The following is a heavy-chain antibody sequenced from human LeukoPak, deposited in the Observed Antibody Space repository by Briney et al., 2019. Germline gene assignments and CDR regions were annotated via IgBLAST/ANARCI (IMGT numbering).Heavy chain of an antibody. CDR2: INPNSGGT. CDR3: ARYYNNNPFDY. CDR1: AHTFTGYY. J-gene: IGHJ4*02. V-gene: IGHV1-2*02. D-gene: IGHD4-11*01. Sequence: ASVKVSCKASAHTFTGYYMHWVRQAPGQGLEWMGWINPNSGGTNYAQKFQGRVTMTRDTSISTAYMELSRLRSDDTAVYYCARYYNNNPFDYWGQGTLVTVSS.